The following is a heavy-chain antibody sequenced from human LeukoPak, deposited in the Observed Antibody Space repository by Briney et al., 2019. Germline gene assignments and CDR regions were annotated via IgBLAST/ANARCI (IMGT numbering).Heavy chain of an antibody. D-gene: IGHD4-11*01. J-gene: IGHJ4*02. CDR2: IYSGGST. Sequence: RGSLRLSCAASGFTVSSNYMSWVRQAPGKGLEWVSVIYSGGSTYYADSVKGRFTISRDNPKNTLYLQMNSLRAEDTAVYYCARGWDYSKPRDWGQGTLVTVSS. V-gene: IGHV3-66*01. CDR3: ARGWDYSKPRD. CDR1: GFTVSSNY.